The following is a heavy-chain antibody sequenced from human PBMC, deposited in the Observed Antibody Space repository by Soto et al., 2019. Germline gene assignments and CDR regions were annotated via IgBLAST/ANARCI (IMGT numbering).Heavy chain of an antibody. J-gene: IGHJ3*02. CDR3: ARLLSRELGRGAFDI. D-gene: IGHD7-27*01. CDR2: ISGSGGSI. Sequence: EVQLLESGGGFVQPGGSLRLSCEASGFTFSSYGMSWVRQAPGKGLEWVSGISGSGGSIYYADSVKGRFTISRDNSKNTRYLQMNSLRAEDTAVYYCARLLSRELGRGAFDIWGQGTMVTVSS. CDR1: GFTFSSYG. V-gene: IGHV3-23*01.